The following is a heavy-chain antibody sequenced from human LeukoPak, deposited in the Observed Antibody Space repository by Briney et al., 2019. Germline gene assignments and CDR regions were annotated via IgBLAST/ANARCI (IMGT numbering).Heavy chain of an antibody. CDR3: ARVGQQLVSYYYMDV. D-gene: IGHD6-13*01. J-gene: IGHJ6*03. V-gene: IGHV4-34*01. CDR1: GGSFSGYY. CDR2: INHSGST. Sequence: SETLSLTCAVYGGSFSGYYWSWIRQPPGKGLEWIGEINHSGSTNYNPSLKSRVTISVDTSKNQFSLKLSSVTAADTAVYYCARVGQQLVSYYYMDVWGKGTTVTVSS.